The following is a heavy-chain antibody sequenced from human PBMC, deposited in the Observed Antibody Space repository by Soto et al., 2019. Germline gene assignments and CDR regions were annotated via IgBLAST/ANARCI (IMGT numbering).Heavy chain of an antibody. CDR3: AKVFQYYYYGMDV. CDR2: ISDDGAST. Sequence: EVQLLESGGGLVQPGGSLRLSCAASGFTFSTSAMSWVRQAPGKGLEWGSAISDDGASTYYADSVRGRFTISRDNSKNTLYLQMNSLRAEDTALYYCAKVFQYYYYGMDVWGQGTTVTVSS. CDR1: GFTFSTSA. J-gene: IGHJ6*02. V-gene: IGHV3-23*01.